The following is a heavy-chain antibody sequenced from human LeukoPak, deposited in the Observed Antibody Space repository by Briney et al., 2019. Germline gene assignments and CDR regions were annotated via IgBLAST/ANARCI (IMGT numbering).Heavy chain of an antibody. CDR3: ARAGGVKTAALDLDY. J-gene: IGHJ4*02. CDR1: GGSISDYS. V-gene: IGHV4-59*01. D-gene: IGHD6-25*01. CDR2: IYYSGSA. Sequence: PSETLSLACTVSGGSISDYSWSWIRQPPGKGLERIRNIYYSGSANHNPSLKSRVTISRDTSKNQFSLKLTSVTTADTAVYYCARAGGVKTAALDLDYWGQGTLVTVSS.